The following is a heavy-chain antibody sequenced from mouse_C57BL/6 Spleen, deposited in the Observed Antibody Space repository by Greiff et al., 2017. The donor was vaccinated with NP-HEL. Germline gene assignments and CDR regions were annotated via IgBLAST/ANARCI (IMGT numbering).Heavy chain of an antibody. CDR3: ARGDSPYYYAMDY. CDR1: GYTFTSYW. J-gene: IGHJ4*01. Sequence: VQLQQPGAELVMPGASVKLSCKASGYTFTSYWMHWVKQRPGQGLEWIGEIDPSDSYTNYNQQFKGKSTLTVDKSSSTAYMQLSSLTSEDSAVYYCARGDSPYYYAMDYWGQGTSVTVSS. CDR2: IDPSDSYT. V-gene: IGHV1-69*01. D-gene: IGHD3-2*01.